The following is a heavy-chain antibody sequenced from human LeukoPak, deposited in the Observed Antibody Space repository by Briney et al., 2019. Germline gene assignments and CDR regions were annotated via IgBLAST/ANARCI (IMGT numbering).Heavy chain of an antibody. J-gene: IGHJ4*02. CDR2: IYYSGST. D-gene: IGHD6-13*01. V-gene: IGHV4-39*07. CDR1: GDSISSSRSY. Sequence: SETLSLTCTVSGDSISSSRSYWGWIRQPPGKGLEWIGSIYYSGSTYYNTSLKSRVTISVDTSKNEFSLKLRSVTAADTAVYYCARVTGYRIEDYFDYWDQGTLVTVSS. CDR3: ARVTGYRIEDYFDY.